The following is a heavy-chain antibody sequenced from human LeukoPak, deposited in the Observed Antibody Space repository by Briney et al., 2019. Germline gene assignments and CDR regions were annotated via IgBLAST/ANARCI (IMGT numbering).Heavy chain of an antibody. J-gene: IGHJ4*02. CDR3: ARDGSDNWGLFDC. D-gene: IGHD1-1*01. Sequence: SETLSLTCTVSGGSISGSSYCWGWIRQPPGKGPEWIGSRYYTGRIYGNPSLNSRVTISLDTSKNQFSLKLTSVTAADTAVYYCARDGSDNWGLFDCWGREPWSPSPQ. V-gene: IGHV4-39*07. CDR1: GGSISGSSYC. CDR2: RYYTGRI.